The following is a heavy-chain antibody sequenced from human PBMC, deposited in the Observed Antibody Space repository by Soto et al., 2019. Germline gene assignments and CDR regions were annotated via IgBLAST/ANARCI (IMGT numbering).Heavy chain of an antibody. CDR1: GGSISSSNW. CDR3: ARVSGSYYYGMDV. D-gene: IGHD1-26*01. V-gene: IGHV4-4*02. CDR2: IYHSGST. J-gene: IGHJ6*02. Sequence: QVQLQESGPGLVKPSGTLSLTCAVSGGSISSSNWWSWVRQPPGKGLEWIGEIYHSGSTNYNPSLKGRATXSXDXTKNQCSLKLSSVTAADTAVYYCARVSGSYYYGMDVWGQGTTVTVSS.